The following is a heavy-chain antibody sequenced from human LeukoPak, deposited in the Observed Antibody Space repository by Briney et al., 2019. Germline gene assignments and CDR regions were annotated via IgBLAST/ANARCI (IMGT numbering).Heavy chain of an antibody. J-gene: IGHJ3*02. CDR3: ARGRVHSWSDAFDI. CDR1: GYTFTGHY. CDR2: INSDSGGT. V-gene: IGHV1-2*02. D-gene: IGHD1-1*01. Sequence: ASVKVSCKASGYTFTGHYMHWVRQAPGQGLEWMVWINSDSGGTKYAQKFQGSVIMTRVTSISTAYMELSRLKSDDTAVYYCARGRVHSWSDAFDIWGQGTTVTVSS.